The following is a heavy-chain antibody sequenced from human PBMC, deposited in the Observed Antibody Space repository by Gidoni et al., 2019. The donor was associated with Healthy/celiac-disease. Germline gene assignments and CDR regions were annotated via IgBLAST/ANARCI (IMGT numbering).Heavy chain of an antibody. D-gene: IGHD2-21*02. V-gene: IGHV4-39*01. CDR1: GGSILSSSYY. CDR2: IYYSGRT. Sequence: QLQLQESGPGLVKPSETLSLTCTVSGGSILSSSYYWGGIRQPPGKGLEWIGSIYYSGRTYYNRSLNSRVTISVETSKNQFCLKLSSVTAADTAVYYCASLALVVTAIPRYWGQGTLVTVSS. J-gene: IGHJ4*02. CDR3: ASLALVVTAIPRY.